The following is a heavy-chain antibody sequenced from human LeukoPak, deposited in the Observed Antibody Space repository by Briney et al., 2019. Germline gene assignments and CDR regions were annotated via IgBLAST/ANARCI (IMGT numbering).Heavy chain of an antibody. CDR2: ISYDGSNK. CDR3: AKGVGNLAYCGGDCYSFDY. CDR1: GFTFSSYG. V-gene: IGHV3-30*18. J-gene: IGHJ4*02. Sequence: PGGSLRLSCAASGFTFSSYGMHWVRQAPGKGLEWVAVISYDGSNKYYADSVKGRFTISRDNSKNTLYLQMNSLRAEDTAVYYCAKGVGNLAYCGGDCYSFDYWGQGTLVTVSS. D-gene: IGHD2-21*02.